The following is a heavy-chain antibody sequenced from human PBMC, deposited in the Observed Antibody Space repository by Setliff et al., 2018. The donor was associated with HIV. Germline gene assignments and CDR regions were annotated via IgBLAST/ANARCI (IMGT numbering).Heavy chain of an antibody. V-gene: IGHV4-34*01. D-gene: IGHD2-21*01. CDR2: INHNKST. Sequence: SETLSLTCAVYGESLSDYYWSWIRQPPGKGLEWIGEINHNKSTVYNPSLKGRVTMSVDASKNLVSLNLNSVTAADTAIYYCARGVARQVVIDRWFDPWGQGTPVTVSS. CDR3: ARGVARQVVIDRWFDP. J-gene: IGHJ5*02. CDR1: GESLSDYY.